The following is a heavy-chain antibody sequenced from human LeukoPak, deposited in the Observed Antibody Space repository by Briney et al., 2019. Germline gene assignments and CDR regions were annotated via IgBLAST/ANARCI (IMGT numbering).Heavy chain of an antibody. CDR2: ISGSGGST. V-gene: IGHV3-23*01. J-gene: IGHJ4*02. Sequence: GGSLRLSCAASGFTFSSYAMSWVRQAPGKGLEWVSAISGSGGSTYYADSVKGRFTISRDNSKNTRYLQMNSLRAEDTAVYYFATPNTPIRFGELGDYWGQGTLVTVSS. D-gene: IGHD3-10*01. CDR3: ATPNTPIRFGELGDY. CDR1: GFTFSSYA.